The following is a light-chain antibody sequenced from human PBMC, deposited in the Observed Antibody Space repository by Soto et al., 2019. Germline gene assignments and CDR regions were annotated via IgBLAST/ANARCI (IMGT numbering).Light chain of an antibody. CDR1: QTVNSNY. CDR2: GAS. CDR3: QQYGSSVSYT. Sequence: VLTQSPGTLSLSPGERATLSCRASQTVNSNYLAWYQQKPGQAPRLLIYGASSRATGIPDRFSGSGSGTDFTLTISRLEPEDFAVYSCQQYGSSVSYTFGQGTKLEIK. J-gene: IGKJ2*01. V-gene: IGKV3-20*01.